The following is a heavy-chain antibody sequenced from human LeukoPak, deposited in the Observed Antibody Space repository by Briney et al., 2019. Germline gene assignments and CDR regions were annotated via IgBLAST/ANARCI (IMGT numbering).Heavy chain of an antibody. Sequence: GGSLRLSCAASGFTFSSYTMNWVRQAPGKGLELVSSINSSSSYIYYADSVKGRFTISRDNAKNSLYLQMNSLRAEHTAVYYCVRDPGEAAAVDPSWFDPWGQGTLVTVSS. CDR3: VRDPGEAAAVDPSWFDP. D-gene: IGHD6-13*01. J-gene: IGHJ5*02. V-gene: IGHV3-21*01. CDR1: GFTFSSYT. CDR2: INSSSSYI.